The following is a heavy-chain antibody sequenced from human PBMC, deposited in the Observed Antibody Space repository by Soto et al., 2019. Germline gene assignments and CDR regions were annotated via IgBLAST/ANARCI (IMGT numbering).Heavy chain of an antibody. J-gene: IGHJ5*02. D-gene: IGHD6-13*01. CDR3: ARHVSGIAAAWFDP. CDR1: GGSISSSSYY. Sequence: ETLSLTCTVSGGSISSSSYYWGWIRQPPGKGLEWIGSIYYSGSTYYNPSLKSRVTISVDTSKNQFSLKLSSVTAADTAVYYCARHVSGIAAAWFDPWGQGTLVTVSS. V-gene: IGHV4-39*01. CDR2: IYYSGST.